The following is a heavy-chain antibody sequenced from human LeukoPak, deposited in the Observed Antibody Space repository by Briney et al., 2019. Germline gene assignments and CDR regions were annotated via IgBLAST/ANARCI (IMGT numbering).Heavy chain of an antibody. CDR3: ARVGRNFMDV. CDR2: FYYSGVT. V-gene: IGHV4-59*01. J-gene: IGHJ6*03. Sequence: SETLSLTCTISGDSINSYHWSWLRQPPGSKLEWIGYFYYSGVTNYNPSLKSRVTMSLDTSKKQFSLKLNSVTAADTAVYYCARVGRNFMDVWGKGTTVTVSS. CDR1: GDSINSYH.